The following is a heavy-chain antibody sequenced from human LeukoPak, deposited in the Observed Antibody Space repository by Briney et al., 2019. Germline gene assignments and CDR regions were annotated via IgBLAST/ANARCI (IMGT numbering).Heavy chain of an antibody. CDR2: ISGDGGST. J-gene: IGHJ6*02. Sequence: PGGSLRLSCAASGFTFDDYAMHWVRQAPGKGLEWVSLISGDGGSTYYADSVKGRFTISRDNSKNSLYLQMNSLRTEDTALYYCAKDPYCSGGSCYPSNYGMDVWGQGTTVTVSS. CDR1: GFTFDDYA. D-gene: IGHD2-15*01. CDR3: AKDPYCSGGSCYPSNYGMDV. V-gene: IGHV3-43*02.